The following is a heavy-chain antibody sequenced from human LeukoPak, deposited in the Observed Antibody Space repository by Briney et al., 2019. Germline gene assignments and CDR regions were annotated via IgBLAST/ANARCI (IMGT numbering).Heavy chain of an antibody. Sequence: SETLSLTCTVSGGSMNSRHYYWGWIRQPPGKGLEWIGSIYYSGSTYYNPSLKSRVTISVDTSKNQFSLKLSSVTAADTAVYYCARLASFDYWGQGTLVTVSS. CDR2: IYYSGST. D-gene: IGHD2-15*01. V-gene: IGHV4-39*01. CDR3: ARLASFDY. J-gene: IGHJ4*02. CDR1: GGSMNSRHYY.